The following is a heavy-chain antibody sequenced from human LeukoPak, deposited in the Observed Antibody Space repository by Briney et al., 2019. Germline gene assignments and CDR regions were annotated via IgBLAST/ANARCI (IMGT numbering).Heavy chain of an antibody. J-gene: IGHJ3*02. CDR1: GFTFSSYA. V-gene: IGHV3-30-3*01. Sequence: GGSLRLSCAAPGFTFSSYAMHWVRQAPGKGLEWVAVISYDGSNKYYADSVKGRFTISRDNSKNTLYLQMNSLRAEDTAVYYCARVQRYSSGWFDAFDIWGQGTMVTVSS. CDR2: ISYDGSNK. D-gene: IGHD6-19*01. CDR3: ARVQRYSSGWFDAFDI.